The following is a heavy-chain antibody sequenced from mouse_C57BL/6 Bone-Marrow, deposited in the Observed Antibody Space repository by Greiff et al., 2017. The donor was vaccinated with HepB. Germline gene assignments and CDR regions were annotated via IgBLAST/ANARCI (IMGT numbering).Heavy chain of an antibody. V-gene: IGHV1-69*01. CDR3: AREWTAQASYYGDY. CDR1: GYTFTSYW. CDR2: IDPSDSYT. Sequence: QVQLQQPGAELVMPGASVKLSCKASGYTFTSYWMHWVKQRPGPGLEWIGEIDPSDSYTNYNQKFKGKSTLTVDKSSSTAYMQLSSLTSEDSAVYCCAREWTAQASYYGDYWGQGTTLTVSS. D-gene: IGHD3-2*02. J-gene: IGHJ2*01.